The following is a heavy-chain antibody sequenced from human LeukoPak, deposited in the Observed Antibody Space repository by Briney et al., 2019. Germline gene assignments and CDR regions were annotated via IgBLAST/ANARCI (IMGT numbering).Heavy chain of an antibody. CDR2: INPNSGGT. CDR1: GYTFTGYY. CDR3: ARESDYYDSSGSHAFDI. J-gene: IGHJ3*02. D-gene: IGHD3-22*01. Sequence: ASVKVSCKASGYTFTGYYMHWVRQAPGQGLEWMGWINPNSGGTNYAQKFQGWVTMTRDTSISTAYMELSRLRSDDTAVYYCARESDYYDSSGSHAFDIWGQGTMVTVSS. V-gene: IGHV1-2*04.